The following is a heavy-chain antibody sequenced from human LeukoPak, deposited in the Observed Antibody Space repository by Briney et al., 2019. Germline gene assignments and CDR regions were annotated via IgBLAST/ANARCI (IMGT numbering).Heavy chain of an antibody. D-gene: IGHD5-24*01. CDR2: INHTGGST. CDR3: TRALYSVGDGYNFGFDY. V-gene: IGHV1-46*01. Sequence: SVTVSCKASGYSFTTHYMHWVRQARGQGLEGVGIINHTGGSTNYAQKFQGRVTMTRDTSTSTVYLGLSSLRSEDTAVYYCTRALYSVGDGYNFGFDYWGQGALVTVSS. CDR1: GYSFTTHY. J-gene: IGHJ4*02.